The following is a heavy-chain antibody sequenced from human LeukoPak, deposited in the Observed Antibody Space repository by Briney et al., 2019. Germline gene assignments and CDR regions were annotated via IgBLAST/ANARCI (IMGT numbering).Heavy chain of an antibody. D-gene: IGHD3-10*01. J-gene: IGHJ4*02. CDR2: ISAYNGST. CDR3: ARGVELLWFGELSLGY. Sequence: ASVKVSCKASGYTFTSYGISWVRQAPGQGLEWMGWISAYNGSTNYAQKLQGRVTMTTDTSTSTAYMALRSLRSDDTAVYYCARGVELLWFGELSLGYWGQGTLVTVSS. V-gene: IGHV1-18*01. CDR1: GYTFTSYG.